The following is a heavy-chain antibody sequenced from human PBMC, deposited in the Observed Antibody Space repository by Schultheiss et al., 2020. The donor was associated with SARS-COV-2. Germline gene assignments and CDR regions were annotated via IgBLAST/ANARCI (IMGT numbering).Heavy chain of an antibody. Sequence: GGSLRLSCAASGFTFSSYDMHWVRQATGKGLEWVSAIGTAGDTYYPGSVKGRFTISRENAKNSLYLQMNSLRAEDTAVYYCARDLGSSGQYPSPNWFDPWGQGTLVTVSS. CDR2: IGTAGDT. CDR3: ARDLGSSGQYPSPNWFDP. CDR1: GFTFSSYD. J-gene: IGHJ5*02. D-gene: IGHD6-19*01. V-gene: IGHV3-13*01.